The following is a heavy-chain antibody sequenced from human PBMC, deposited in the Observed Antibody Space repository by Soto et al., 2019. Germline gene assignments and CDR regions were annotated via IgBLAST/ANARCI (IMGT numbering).Heavy chain of an antibody. J-gene: IGHJ4*02. CDR2: INGYGSTT. CDR3: ATLIPPEAY. D-gene: IGHD2-2*02. CDR1: GLTFSNYW. V-gene: IGHV3-74*01. Sequence: EVQLVESGGGLVQPGGSLTLSCAASGLTFSNYWIHWVRQAPGKGLVWVSRINGYGSTTDYADSVKGRFTISRDSAKNHLYLQMNSLRAEDTAVYYCATLIPPEAYWGQGTLVTVAS.